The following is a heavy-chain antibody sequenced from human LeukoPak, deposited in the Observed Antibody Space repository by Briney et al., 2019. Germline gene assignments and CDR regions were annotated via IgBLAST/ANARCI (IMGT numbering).Heavy chain of an antibody. J-gene: IGHJ4*02. V-gene: IGHV3-30*19. CDR1: GFTFSSYG. D-gene: IGHD1-26*01. CDR3: ARVSSQWELHPMGFDY. CDR2: ISYDGSNK. Sequence: GGSLRLSCAASGFTFSSYGMHWVRQAPGKGLEWVAVISYDGSNKYYADSVKGRFTISRDNSKNTLYLQMNSLRAEDTAVYYCARVSSQWELHPMGFDYWGQGTLVTVSS.